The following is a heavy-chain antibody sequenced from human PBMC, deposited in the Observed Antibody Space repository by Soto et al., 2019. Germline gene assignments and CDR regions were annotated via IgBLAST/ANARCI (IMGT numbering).Heavy chain of an antibody. J-gene: IGHJ4*02. CDR2: IYYSGST. CDR1: GGSISSSSYY. CDR3: ARHSSCWETTPFDY. Sequence: QLQLQESGPGLMKPSETLSLTCTVSGGSISSSSYYWGWIRQPPGKGLEWIGSIYYSGSTYYNPSLKSRVTISVDTSKNQFSLKLSSVTAADTAVYYCARHSSCWETTPFDYWGQGTLVTVSS. V-gene: IGHV4-39*01. D-gene: IGHD6-19*01.